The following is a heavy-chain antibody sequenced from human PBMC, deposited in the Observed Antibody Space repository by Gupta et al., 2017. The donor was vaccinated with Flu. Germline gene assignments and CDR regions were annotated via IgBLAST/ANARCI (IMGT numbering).Heavy chain of an antibody. Sequence: QVQLVQSGAEVKEPGASVKVSCKASGYTFTSNGITGVRQAPGQGLEWRGGISTYKGKTKNAQGHQVRVTMTTDTSTTTAYMELRSLRYDDTAVYYWAREAVGQLNTRHNWFDPWGQGTLVTVSS. D-gene: IGHD2-2*01. CDR1: GYTFTSNG. CDR3: AREAVGQLNTRHNWFDP. CDR2: ISTYKGKT. J-gene: IGHJ5*02. V-gene: IGHV1-18*04.